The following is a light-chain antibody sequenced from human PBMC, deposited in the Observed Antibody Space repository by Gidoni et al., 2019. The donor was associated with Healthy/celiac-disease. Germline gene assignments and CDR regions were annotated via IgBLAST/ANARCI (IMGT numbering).Light chain of an antibody. CDR2: RNN. J-gene: IGLJ1*01. CDR3: AAWDDSLREV. Sequence: QSVLTQPPSASGTPGQRVTISCSGSSSNIGSNYVYWYKQLPGTAPKLLIYRNNQRPSGVPDRFSGSKSGTSASLAISGLRSEDEADYYCAAWDDSLREVFGTGTKVTVL. V-gene: IGLV1-47*01. CDR1: SSNIGSNY.